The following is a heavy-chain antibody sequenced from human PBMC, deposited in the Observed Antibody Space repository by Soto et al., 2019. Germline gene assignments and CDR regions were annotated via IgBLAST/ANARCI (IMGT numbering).Heavy chain of an antibody. CDR1: GFTFSTYA. CDR2: ISASGGST. J-gene: IGHJ6*02. D-gene: IGHD1-1*01. Sequence: EVQLLESGGGLVQPGGSLRLSCAASGFTFSTYAMSWVRQAPGKGLEWVSVISASGGSTFYADSVKGRFTVSRDNSRNTLYLQVISLRVEDTALYYCAKDLRSSTNYDYGMDVWGQGTTVTVSS. V-gene: IGHV3-23*01. CDR3: AKDLRSSTNYDYGMDV.